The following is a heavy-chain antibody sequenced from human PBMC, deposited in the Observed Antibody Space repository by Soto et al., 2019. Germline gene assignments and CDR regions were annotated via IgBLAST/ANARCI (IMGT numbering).Heavy chain of an antibody. Sequence: QRQLQESGPGLVKPSETLSLTCTVSGGSSSSGSYYWGWIRQPPGKGLEWIGSIYYSGTTYYNPSLKSRVTISVDTSKNQFSLRLSSVTAADTALYYCAKHWDNWGQGTLVTVSS. CDR2: IYYSGTT. CDR3: AKHWDN. CDR1: GGSSSSGSYY. J-gene: IGHJ4*02. V-gene: IGHV4-39*01.